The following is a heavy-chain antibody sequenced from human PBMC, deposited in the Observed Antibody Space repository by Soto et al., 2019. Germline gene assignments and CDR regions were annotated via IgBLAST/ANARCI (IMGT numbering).Heavy chain of an antibody. Sequence: GGSLRLSCAAFGLTISGKKYVAWVRQAPGKGLEWVSALYDVDGSFYADSVKGRFTTSSDSSKTTVYLQMNDLRPDDTAVYYCATWHEREHAYDVWGQGTTVTV. CDR1: GLTISGKKY. V-gene: IGHV3-53*01. CDR2: LYDVDGS. CDR3: ATWHEREHAYDV. J-gene: IGHJ3*01. D-gene: IGHD1-1*01.